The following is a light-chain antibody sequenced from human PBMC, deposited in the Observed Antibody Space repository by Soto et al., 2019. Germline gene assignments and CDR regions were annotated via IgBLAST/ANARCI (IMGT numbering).Light chain of an antibody. Sequence: DIQMTQSPSSLSASVGDRVNITCRASQTVSSYLNWYPQKPGTVPKLLIYATSNLQSGVPSRFSGRGFGTDFTLTISSLQPEDFATYYCQQSFTTPSFGQGTRLEIK. CDR3: QQSFTTPS. CDR1: QTVSSY. CDR2: ATS. J-gene: IGKJ5*01. V-gene: IGKV1-39*01.